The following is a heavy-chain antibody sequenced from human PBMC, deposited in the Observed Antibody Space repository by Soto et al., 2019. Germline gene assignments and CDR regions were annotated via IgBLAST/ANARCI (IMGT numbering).Heavy chain of an antibody. Sequence: SVKVSCKASGFTFTSSAMQWVRQARGQRLEWIGWIVVGSGNTNYAQKFQERVTITRDMSTSTAYMELSSLRSEDTAVYYCAAFGGYCSGGSCYDYYYYYMDVWGKGTTVTVS. V-gene: IGHV1-58*02. D-gene: IGHD2-15*01. CDR1: GFTFTSSA. J-gene: IGHJ6*03. CDR3: AAFGGYCSGGSCYDYYYYYMDV. CDR2: IVVGSGNT.